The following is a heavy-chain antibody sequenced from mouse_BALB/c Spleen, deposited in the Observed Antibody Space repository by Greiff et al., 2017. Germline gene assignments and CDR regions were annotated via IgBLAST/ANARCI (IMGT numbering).Heavy chain of an antibody. CDR3: NAVDYGYEGFAY. CDR2: IDPENGDT. D-gene: IGHD2-2*01. CDR1: GFYIKDYY. J-gene: IGHJ3*01. Sequence: VQLQQSGAELVRSGASVKLSCTASGFYIKDYYMHWVKQRPEQGLEWIGWIDPENGDTEYATKFQGKATMTADTSSNTAYLQLSRLTSEDTAVYYSNAVDYGYEGFAYWGQGTLVTVSA. V-gene: IGHV14-4*02.